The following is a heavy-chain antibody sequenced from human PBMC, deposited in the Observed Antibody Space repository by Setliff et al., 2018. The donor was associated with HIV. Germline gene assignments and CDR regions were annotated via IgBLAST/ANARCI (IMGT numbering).Heavy chain of an antibody. V-gene: IGHV3-7*01. CDR2: IKQDGSEK. D-gene: IGHD6-19*01. CDR3: AKDGSGWSQH. CDR1: GFTFSNYW. J-gene: IGHJ1*01. Sequence: GGSLRLSCVVSGFTFSNYWISWVRQAPGKGLEWVASIKQDGSEKYYVDSVRGRFIISRDNAEKSVYLQMNRLRGDDTAVYSCAKDGSGWSQHWGQGTRVTVSS.